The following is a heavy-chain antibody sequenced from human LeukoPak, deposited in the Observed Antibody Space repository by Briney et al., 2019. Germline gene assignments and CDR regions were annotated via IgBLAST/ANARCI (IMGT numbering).Heavy chain of an antibody. V-gene: IGHV3-7*03. Sequence: GGSLRLSCVASGFTFSSYWMTWVRQAPGKGLEWVANIKTDGSQIYYVDSVKGRFTISRDNAKNSLYLQMNSLRAEDTALYYCARGGLTIFGVVNYMDVWGKGTTVTVSS. CDR3: ARGGLTIFGVVNYMDV. J-gene: IGHJ6*03. CDR1: GFTFSSYW. D-gene: IGHD3-3*01. CDR2: IKTDGSQI.